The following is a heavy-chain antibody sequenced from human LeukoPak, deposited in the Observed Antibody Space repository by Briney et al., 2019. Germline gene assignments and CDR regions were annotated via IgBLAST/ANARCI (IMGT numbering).Heavy chain of an antibody. J-gene: IGHJ4*02. D-gene: IGHD2-15*01. CDR3: ARVMGYCSGGSCYCFDY. CDR2: IKQDGSEK. CDR1: GFTFSSYW. V-gene: IGHV3-7*03. Sequence: GGSLRLSCAASGFTFSSYWMSWVRKAPGKGLEWVANIKQDGSEKYYVDSVKGRFTISRDNAKNSLYLQMNSLRAEDTAVYYCARVMGYCSGGSCYCFDYWGQGTLVTVSS.